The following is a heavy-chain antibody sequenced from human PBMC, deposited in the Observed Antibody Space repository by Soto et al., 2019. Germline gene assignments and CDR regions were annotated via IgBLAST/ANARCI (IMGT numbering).Heavy chain of an antibody. J-gene: IGHJ4*02. Sequence: PSETLSLTCPVSGCSISSSSYYWGWIRQPPGKGLEWIGSIYYSGSTYYNPSLKSRVTISVDTSKNQFSLKLSSVTAADTAVYYCARLGDSSGYVDYWGQGTLVTVSS. CDR1: GCSISSSSYY. CDR2: IYYSGST. V-gene: IGHV4-39*07. CDR3: ARLGDSSGYVDY. D-gene: IGHD3-22*01.